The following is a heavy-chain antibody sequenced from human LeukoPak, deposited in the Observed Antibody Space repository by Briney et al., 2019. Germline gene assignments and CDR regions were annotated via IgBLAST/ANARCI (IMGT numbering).Heavy chain of an antibody. D-gene: IGHD6-6*01. CDR3: AKTGSSIAARPPDY. CDR1: GGSFSSSPYY. Sequence: PSKTLSLTCTVSGGSFSSSPYYWGWIRQPPGKGLEWIGSVYDSGSTYYNPSLKSRVTISLDTSKNQFSLKLTSVTAADTAVYYCAKTGSSIAARPPDYWGQGTLVIVSS. J-gene: IGHJ4*02. CDR2: VYDSGST. V-gene: IGHV4-39*07.